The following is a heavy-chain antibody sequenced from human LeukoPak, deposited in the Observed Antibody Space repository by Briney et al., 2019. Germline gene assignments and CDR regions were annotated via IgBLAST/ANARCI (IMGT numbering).Heavy chain of an antibody. V-gene: IGHV1-2*02. CDR1: GYTFTGYY. J-gene: IGHJ4*02. CDR3: ARAGSMVRGVQPDY. D-gene: IGHD3-10*01. Sequence: GASVKVSCKASGYTFTGYYMHWVRQAPGQGLEWMGWINPNSGGTNYAQKFQGRVTMTRDTSTSTAYMELRSLRSDDTAVYYCARAGSMVRGVQPDYWGQGTLVTVSS. CDR2: INPNSGGT.